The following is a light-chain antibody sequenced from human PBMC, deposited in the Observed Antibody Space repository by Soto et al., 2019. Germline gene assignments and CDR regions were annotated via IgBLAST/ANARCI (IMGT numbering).Light chain of an antibody. CDR2: DVS. CDR3: SSYTSSSTLKV. V-gene: IGLV2-14*01. J-gene: IGLJ3*02. CDR1: SSDVGGYNY. Sequence: QSALTQPASVSGSPGQSITISCTGTSSDVGGYNYVSWYQQHPGKAPKLMIYDVSNRPSVVSNRFSGSKSGNTASLTISGRQAEDEADYYCSSYTSSSTLKVFGGGTKLTVL.